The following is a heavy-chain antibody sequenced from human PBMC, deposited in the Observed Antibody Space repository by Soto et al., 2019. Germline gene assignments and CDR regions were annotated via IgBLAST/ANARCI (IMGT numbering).Heavy chain of an antibody. J-gene: IGHJ6*03. Sequence: SETLSLTCAVYGGSFSGYYWSWIRQPPGKGLEWIGEINHSGSTNYNPSLKSRVTISVDTSKNQFSLKLSSVTAADTAVYYCARGGWKNGIPVYYYYYMDVWGKGTTVTVSS. CDR3: ARGGWKNGIPVYYYYYMDV. CDR2: INHSGST. D-gene: IGHD2-8*01. V-gene: IGHV4-34*01. CDR1: GGSFSGYY.